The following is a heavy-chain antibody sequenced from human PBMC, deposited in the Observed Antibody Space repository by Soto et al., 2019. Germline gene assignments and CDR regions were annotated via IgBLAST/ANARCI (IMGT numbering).Heavy chain of an antibody. D-gene: IGHD6-19*01. J-gene: IGHJ3*02. V-gene: IGHV1-69*06. Sequence: GASVKVSCKASGGTFSSYAISWVRQAPGQGLEWMGGIIPIFGTANYAQKFQGRVTITADKSTSTAYMELSSLRSEDTAVYYCARGGSGWYRDASDIWGQGTMVTVSS. CDR3: ARGGSGWYRDASDI. CDR2: IIPIFGTA. CDR1: GGTFSSYA.